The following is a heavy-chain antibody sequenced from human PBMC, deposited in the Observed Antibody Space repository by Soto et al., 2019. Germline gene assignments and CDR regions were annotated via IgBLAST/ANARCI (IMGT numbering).Heavy chain of an antibody. CDR2: ISGSGHTI. CDR1: GFTFSGYA. J-gene: IGHJ4*02. Sequence: GGSLRLSCKASGFTFSGYAMTWVRQAPGKGLQWVAAISGSGHTIWYTDSVTGRFTISRDNSKYTLYLQMNSLRHEDSAVYFCARDDPFDYWGQGTLVTVSS. CDR3: ARDDPFDY. V-gene: IGHV3-23*01.